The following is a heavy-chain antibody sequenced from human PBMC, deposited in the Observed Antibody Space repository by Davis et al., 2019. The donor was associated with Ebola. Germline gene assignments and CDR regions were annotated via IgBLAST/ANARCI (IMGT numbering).Heavy chain of an antibody. CDR3: AKGLFCSSITCHEGGWFGP. D-gene: IGHD2-2*01. CDR2: VSGSGGHT. J-gene: IGHJ5*02. Sequence: GESLKISCAASGFTFSNYAMSWVRQAPGKGLEWVSSVSGSGGHTYDTESVKGRFTISRDNSKNTLYLQMHSLRGEDTAVYFCAKGLFCSSITCHEGGWFGPWGQGTLVTVSS. V-gene: IGHV3-23*01. CDR1: GFTFSNYA.